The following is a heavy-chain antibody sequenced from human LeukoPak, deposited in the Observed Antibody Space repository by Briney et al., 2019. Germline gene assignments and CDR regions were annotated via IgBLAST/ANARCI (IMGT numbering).Heavy chain of an antibody. V-gene: IGHV3-48*03. CDR1: GSTFSSYE. CDR3: ARDYGGSAPFDY. D-gene: IGHD4-23*01. Sequence: GLLRPSCAASGSTFSSYEMHWVRQAPGKGLEWVSYISSSGSTIYYADSVKGRSTISRDNAKNSLYLQMNSLRAEDTAVYYCARDYGGSAPFDYWGQGTLVTVSS. J-gene: IGHJ4*02. CDR2: ISSSGSTI.